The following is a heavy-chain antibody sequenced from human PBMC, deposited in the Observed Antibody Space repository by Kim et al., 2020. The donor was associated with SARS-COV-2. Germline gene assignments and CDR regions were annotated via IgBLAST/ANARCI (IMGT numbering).Heavy chain of an antibody. CDR3: AKVGQQLAHFDY. CDR1: GFTFRDYY. V-gene: IGHV3-11*05. J-gene: IGHJ4*02. Sequence: GGSLRLSCAASGFTFRDYYMSWIRQAPGKGLAWVSYITTSGSYTNYADSVKGRFTISRDNAKNSLFLQMNSLRAEDTAVYFCAKVGQQLAHFDYWGQGTL. D-gene: IGHD6-13*01. CDR2: ITTSGSYT.